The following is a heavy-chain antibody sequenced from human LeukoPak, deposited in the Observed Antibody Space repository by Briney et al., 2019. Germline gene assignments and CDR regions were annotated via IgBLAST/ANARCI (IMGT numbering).Heavy chain of an antibody. J-gene: IGHJ6*03. CDR1: GYTFTGYY. CDR3: AREVVPAATYMDV. D-gene: IGHD2-2*01. Sequence: ASVKVSCKASGYTFTGYYMHRVRQAPGQGLEWMGWINPNSGGTNYAQKFQGRVTMTRDTSIRAAYMELSRLRSDETAEYYCAREVVPAATYMDVWGKGTTVTISS. CDR2: INPNSGGT. V-gene: IGHV1-2*02.